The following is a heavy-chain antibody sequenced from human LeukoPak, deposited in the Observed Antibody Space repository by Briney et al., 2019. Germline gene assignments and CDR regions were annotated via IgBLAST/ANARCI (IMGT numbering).Heavy chain of an antibody. CDR2: INHSGST. D-gene: IGHD6-6*01. J-gene: IGHJ6*02. Sequence: SGTLSLTCAVYGVSFSGYYWSWIRQPPGKGLEWIGEINHSGSTNYNPSLKSRVTISVDTSKNQFSLKLSSVTAADTAVYYCARSIAARPYPPYYYYGMDVWGQGTTVTVSS. V-gene: IGHV4-34*01. CDR1: GVSFSGYY. CDR3: ARSIAARPYPPYYYYGMDV.